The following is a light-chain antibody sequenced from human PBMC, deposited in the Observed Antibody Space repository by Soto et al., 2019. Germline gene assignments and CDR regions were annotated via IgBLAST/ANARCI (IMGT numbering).Light chain of an antibody. CDR3: SSYAGTNTVV. Sequence: QSALTQPPSASGSPGQSVTISCTGTSNAIGGYNSVSWYQQHPGKAPKLMISDVSKRPSGVPDRFSGSKSGNTASLTVSGLQADDEADYYCSSYAGTNTVVFGGGTKVTVL. J-gene: IGLJ2*01. CDR2: DVS. CDR1: SNAIGGYNS. V-gene: IGLV2-8*01.